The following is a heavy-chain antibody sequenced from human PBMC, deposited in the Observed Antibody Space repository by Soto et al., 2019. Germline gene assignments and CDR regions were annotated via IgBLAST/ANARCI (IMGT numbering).Heavy chain of an antibody. D-gene: IGHD2-2*01. CDR3: ARTDCSSTSCYNYYYYGMDV. V-gene: IGHV1-3*01. Sequence: QVQLVQSGTEVKKPGASVKVSCKTSGYSFTKYGLHWVRQAPGQRLKWMGWINPGNGDTKYSQKFQGRVTITRDTSATTAYMELSSLRSEDSAVFYCARTDCSSTSCYNYYYYGMDVWGQGTTVTVSS. CDR1: GYSFTKYG. J-gene: IGHJ6*02. CDR2: INPGNGDT.